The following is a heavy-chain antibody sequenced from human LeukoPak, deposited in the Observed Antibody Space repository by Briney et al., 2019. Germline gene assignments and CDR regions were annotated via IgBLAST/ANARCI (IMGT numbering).Heavy chain of an antibody. D-gene: IGHD5-24*01. CDR3: ATRDRASNWYFDL. CDR2: IYYSGST. CDR1: GGSISSYY. Sequence: SETLSLTCTVSGGSISSYYWSWIRQPPGKGLEWIGYIYYSGSTNYNPSLKSRVTISVDTSKNQFSLKLSSVTAADTAVYYCATRDRASNWYFDLWGRGTLVTASS. J-gene: IGHJ2*01. V-gene: IGHV4-59*01.